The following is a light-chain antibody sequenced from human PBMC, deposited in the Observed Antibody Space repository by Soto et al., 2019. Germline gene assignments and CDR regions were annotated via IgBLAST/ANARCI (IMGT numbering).Light chain of an antibody. CDR2: DVS. Sequence: QSVLTQPASVSGSPGQSITISRTGTSTDFGGYKYVSWYQQHPGKAPKLMIFDVSNRPSGVSNRFSGSKSGNTASLNISGLQAEDEADYYCSSYISSSTLDVFGTGTKLPVL. CDR1: STDFGGYKY. V-gene: IGLV2-14*01. J-gene: IGLJ1*01. CDR3: SSYISSSTLDV.